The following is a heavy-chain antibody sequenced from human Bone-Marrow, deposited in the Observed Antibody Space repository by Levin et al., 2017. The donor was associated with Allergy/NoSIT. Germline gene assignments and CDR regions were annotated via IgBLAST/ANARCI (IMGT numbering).Heavy chain of an antibody. CDR2: INPNSGGT. CDR3: AAICCIAAAGTPYYYYGMDG. J-gene: IGHJ6*02. Sequence: ASVKVSCKASGYTFTGYYMHWVRQAPGQGLEWMGWINPNSGGTNYAQKFQGRVTMTRDTSISTAYMELSRLRSDDTAVYYCAAICCIAAAGTPYYYYGMDGWGQGTTVTVSS. CDR1: GYTFTGYY. V-gene: IGHV1-2*02. D-gene: IGHD6-13*01.